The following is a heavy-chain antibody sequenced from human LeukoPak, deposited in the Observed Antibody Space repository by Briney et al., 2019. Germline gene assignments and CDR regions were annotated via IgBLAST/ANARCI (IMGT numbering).Heavy chain of an antibody. CDR3: ATSGRNYYGSQTDADDAFDI. D-gene: IGHD3-10*01. CDR1: GYTLTELS. J-gene: IGHJ3*02. V-gene: IGHV1-2*02. CDR2: INPNSGGT. Sequence: GASVKVSCKVSGYTLTELSMHWVRQAPGQGLEWMGWINPNSGGTNYAQKFQGRVTMTRDTSISTAYMELSRLRSDDTAVYYCATSGRNYYGSQTDADDAFDIWGQGTMVTVSS.